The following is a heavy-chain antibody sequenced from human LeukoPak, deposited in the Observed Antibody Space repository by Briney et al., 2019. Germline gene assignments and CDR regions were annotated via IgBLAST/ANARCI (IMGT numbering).Heavy chain of an antibody. CDR2: INPNSGGT. Sequence: ASVKVSCKASEYTFTGYYMHWVRQAPGQGLEWMGWINPNSGGTNYAQKFQGRVTMTRDTSISTAYMELSRLRSDDTAVYYCARGASSSWYPTGLDWRPKLKWYFDLWGRGTLVTVSS. CDR1: EYTFTGYY. CDR3: ARGASSSWYPTGLDWRPKLKWYFDL. V-gene: IGHV1-2*02. J-gene: IGHJ2*01. D-gene: IGHD6-13*01.